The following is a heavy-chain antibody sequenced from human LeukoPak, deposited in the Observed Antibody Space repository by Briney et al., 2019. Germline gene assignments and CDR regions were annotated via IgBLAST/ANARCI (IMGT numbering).Heavy chain of an antibody. Sequence: GGSLRLSCAASGFTFSSYEMNWVRQAPGKGLEWVSYISSSGSVIYYADSVKGRFTISRDNAKNSLYLQMNSLRAEDTAIYYCASDAGPRGAYDAFDIWGQGTMVTVSS. V-gene: IGHV3-48*03. J-gene: IGHJ3*02. CDR2: ISSSGSVI. CDR3: ASDAGPRGAYDAFDI. D-gene: IGHD3-10*01. CDR1: GFTFSSYE.